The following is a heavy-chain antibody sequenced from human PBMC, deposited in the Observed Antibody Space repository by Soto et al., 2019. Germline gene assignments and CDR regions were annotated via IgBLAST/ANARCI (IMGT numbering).Heavy chain of an antibody. CDR3: ARDPADFWSGIYYYYGMDV. J-gene: IGHJ6*02. Sequence: GGSLRLSCAASGFTFSSYWMSWVRQAPGKGLEWVANIKQDGSEKYYVDSVKGRFTISRDNAKNSLYLQMNSLRAEDTAVYYCARDPADFWSGIYYYYGMDVWGQGTTVTVSS. V-gene: IGHV3-7*01. D-gene: IGHD3-3*01. CDR1: GFTFSSYW. CDR2: IKQDGSEK.